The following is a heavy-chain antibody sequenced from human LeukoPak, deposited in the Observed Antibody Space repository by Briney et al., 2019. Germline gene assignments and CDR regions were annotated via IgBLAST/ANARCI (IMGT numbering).Heavy chain of an antibody. D-gene: IGHD5-18*01. V-gene: IGHV3-53*01. Sequence: GGSLRLSRAASGFTVSSSYMSWVRQAPGKGLEWVSVIYSGGNTYYADSVKGRFTISRDNSKNTLYLQMNSLRAEDTAVYYCARGGYSYGYTYFDYWGQGTLVTVSS. CDR3: ARGGYSYGYTYFDY. CDR2: IYSGGNT. J-gene: IGHJ4*02. CDR1: GFTVSSSY.